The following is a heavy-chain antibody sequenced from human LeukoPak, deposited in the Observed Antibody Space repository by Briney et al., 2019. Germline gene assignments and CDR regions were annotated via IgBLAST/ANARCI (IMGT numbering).Heavy chain of an antibody. CDR3: AKDTVLDY. CDR1: GFTFDDYA. D-gene: IGHD3-16*01. CDR2: ISWNSGSI. V-gene: IGHV3-9*01. Sequence: GRSLRLSCAASGFTFDDYAMHWLRQAPGKGLEWVSGISWNSGSIGYADSVKGRFTISRDSAKNSLYLQMNSLRAEDTALYYCAKDTVLDYWGQGTLVTVSS. J-gene: IGHJ4*02.